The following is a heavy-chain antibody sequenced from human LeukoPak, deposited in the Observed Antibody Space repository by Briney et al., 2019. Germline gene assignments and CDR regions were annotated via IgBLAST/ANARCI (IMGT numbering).Heavy chain of an antibody. CDR3: ARDTDGSLDY. Sequence: GGSLRLSCAASGFTFTNSWMAWVRQAPGKGLEWVANMKQDGSTKHYADSLKGRFTISRDNPENSLYLQINSMRVDDTAVYYCARDTDGSLDYWGQGILVTVAS. CDR2: MKQDGSTK. CDR1: GFTFTNSW. D-gene: IGHD1-26*01. J-gene: IGHJ4*02. V-gene: IGHV3-7*01.